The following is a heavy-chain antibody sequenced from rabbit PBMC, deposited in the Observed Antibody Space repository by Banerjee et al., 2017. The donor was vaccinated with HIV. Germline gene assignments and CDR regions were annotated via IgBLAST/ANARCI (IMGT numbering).Heavy chain of an antibody. CDR2: IYAGTSGKT. V-gene: IGHV1S45*01. D-gene: IGHD4-2*01. Sequence: EESGGDLVKPEGSLTLTCTASGFSFSSSYWICWVRQAPGKGLEWIACIYAGTSGKTHYASWAKGRFTISKTSSTTVTLQMTSLTAADTATYFCARDAGYAGSNLWGPGTLVTVS. J-gene: IGHJ4*01. CDR3: ARDAGYAGSNL. CDR1: GFSFSSSYW.